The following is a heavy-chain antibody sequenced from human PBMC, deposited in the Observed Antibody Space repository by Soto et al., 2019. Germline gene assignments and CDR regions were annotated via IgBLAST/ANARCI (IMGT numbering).Heavy chain of an antibody. CDR3: ARYRFWSGFYIDY. CDR2: INHSGST. Sequence: PSETLSLTCVVYGGSFSGYYWSWIRQPPGKGLDWIGEINHSGSTNYNPSLKSRVTISVDTSKNQFSLKLSSVTAADTAVYYCARYRFWSGFYIDYWGQGTLVTVSS. D-gene: IGHD3-3*01. J-gene: IGHJ4*02. V-gene: IGHV4-34*01. CDR1: GGSFSGYY.